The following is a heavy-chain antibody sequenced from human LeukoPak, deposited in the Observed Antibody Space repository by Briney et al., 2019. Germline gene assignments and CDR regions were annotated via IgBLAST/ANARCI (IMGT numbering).Heavy chain of an antibody. CDR1: GFTFSGYA. Sequence: GGSLRLSCAASGFTFSGYAMNWVRQAPGKGLEWVSFISGSGDTTYYADSVKGRFTISRDSSKNTLYLQMNSLRAEDTAVYYCAKSRGESRGASNYWGQGTLVTVSS. V-gene: IGHV3-23*01. J-gene: IGHJ4*02. CDR3: AKSRGESRGASNY. D-gene: IGHD1-26*01. CDR2: ISGSGDTT.